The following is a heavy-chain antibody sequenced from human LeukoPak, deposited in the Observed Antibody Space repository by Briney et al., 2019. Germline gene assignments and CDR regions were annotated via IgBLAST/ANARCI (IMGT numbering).Heavy chain of an antibody. CDR1: GYTFTGYY. Sequence: EASVKVSCKASGYTFTGYYMHWVRQAPGQGLEWMGWINPNSGGTNYAQKFQGRVTMTRDTSISTAYMELSRLRSDDTAGYYCARVPPMVRGVIRFDYWGQGTLVTVSS. CDR2: INPNSGGT. CDR3: ARVPPMVRGVIRFDY. D-gene: IGHD3-10*01. J-gene: IGHJ4*02. V-gene: IGHV1-2*02.